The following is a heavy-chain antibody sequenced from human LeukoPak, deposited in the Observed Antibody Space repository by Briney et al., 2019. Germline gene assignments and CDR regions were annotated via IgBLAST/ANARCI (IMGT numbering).Heavy chain of an antibody. J-gene: IGHJ4*02. CDR2: ISYDGSNK. CDR3: ATRTVVAATGSDY. CDR1: GFTFSSYG. D-gene: IGHD2-15*01. V-gene: IGHV3-30*03. Sequence: GRSLRLSCAASGFTFSSYGMHWVRQAPGKGLEWVAVISYDGSNKYYADSVKGRFTISRDNAKNSLYLQMNSLRAEDTAVYYCATRTVVAATGSDYWGQGTLVTVSS.